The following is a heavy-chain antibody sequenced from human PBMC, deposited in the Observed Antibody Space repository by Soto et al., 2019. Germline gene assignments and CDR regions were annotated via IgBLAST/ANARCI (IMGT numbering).Heavy chain of an antibody. CDR1: GFTFSSYA. D-gene: IGHD7-27*01. Sequence: QVQLVESGGGVVQPGRSLRLSCAASGFTFSSYAMHWVRQAPGKGLEWVAVISYDGSNKYYADSVKGRFTISRDNSKNTLYLQMNSLRAEDTAVYYWARALPGVYWGQGTLVTVSS. V-gene: IGHV3-30-3*01. CDR2: ISYDGSNK. CDR3: ARALPGVY. J-gene: IGHJ4*02.